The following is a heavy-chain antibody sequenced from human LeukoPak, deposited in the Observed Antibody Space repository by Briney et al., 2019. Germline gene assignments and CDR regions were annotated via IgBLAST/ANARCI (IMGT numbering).Heavy chain of an antibody. CDR3: ARDGGNYYDSSGYCDY. CDR2: ISSSGSTI. J-gene: IGHJ4*02. V-gene: IGHV3-48*04. CDR1: GFTFSSYG. Sequence: GGSLRLSCAASGFTFSSYGMHWVRQAPGKGLEWVSYISSSGSTIYYADSVKGRFTISRDNAKKSMYLQMNSLRVEDTAIYYCARDGGNYYDSSGYCDYWGQGTLVTVSS. D-gene: IGHD3-22*01.